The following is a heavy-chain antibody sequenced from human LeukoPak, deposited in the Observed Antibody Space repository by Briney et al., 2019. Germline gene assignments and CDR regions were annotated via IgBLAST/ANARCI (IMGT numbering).Heavy chain of an antibody. CDR2: IYPGDSDT. CDR1: GYSFSTYW. J-gene: IGHJ6*02. Sequence: GESLKISCKGSGYSFSTYWIGWVRQMPGKGLEWMGIIYPGDSDTRYSPSFQGQVTMSADKSVSTAYLQWISLKASDTATYYCARKAGGMDVWGQGTTVTVSS. CDR3: ARKAGGMDV. V-gene: IGHV5-51*01.